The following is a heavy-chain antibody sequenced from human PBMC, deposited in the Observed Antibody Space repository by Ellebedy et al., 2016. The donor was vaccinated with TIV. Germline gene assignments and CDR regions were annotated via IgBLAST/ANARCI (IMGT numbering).Heavy chain of an antibody. CDR3: ARAVDYGDYAVYFDY. V-gene: IGHV3-21*05. J-gene: IGHJ4*02. D-gene: IGHD4-17*01. Sequence: GESLKISCAASGFTFSSYSMNWVRQAPGKGLEWVSYISSSSSYTNYADSVKGRFTISRDNAKNSLYLQMNSLRAEDTAVYYCARAVDYGDYAVYFDYWGQGTLVTVSS. CDR1: GFTFSSYS. CDR2: ISSSSSYT.